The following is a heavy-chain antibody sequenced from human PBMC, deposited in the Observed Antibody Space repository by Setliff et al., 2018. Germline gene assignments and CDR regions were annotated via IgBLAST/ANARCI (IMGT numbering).Heavy chain of an antibody. Sequence: SETLSLTCTVSDGSSSSLYWSWIRQPPGKGLEWIGYIHFSGTTNYNPSLKSRVTLSLDTSKNQFSLELSSVTAADTAMYYCARENGYCSGGACYFMFDYWGQGTLVTVSS. CDR2: IHFSGTT. CDR1: DGSSSSLY. D-gene: IGHD2-15*01. CDR3: ARENGYCSGGACYFMFDY. J-gene: IGHJ4*02. V-gene: IGHV4-59*11.